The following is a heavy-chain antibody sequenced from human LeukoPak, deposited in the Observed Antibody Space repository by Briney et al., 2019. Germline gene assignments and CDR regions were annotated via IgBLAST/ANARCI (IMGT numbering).Heavy chain of an antibody. CDR1: GFTFDDYA. CDR3: ARDAYGMDV. V-gene: IGHV3-9*01. CDR2: ISWNSGSI. Sequence: GRSLRLSCAASGFTFDDYAMHWVRQAPGKGLEWVSGISWNSGSIGYADSVKGRFTISRDNSKNTLYLQMNSLRAEDTAVYYCARDAYGMDVWGQGTTVTVSS. J-gene: IGHJ6*02.